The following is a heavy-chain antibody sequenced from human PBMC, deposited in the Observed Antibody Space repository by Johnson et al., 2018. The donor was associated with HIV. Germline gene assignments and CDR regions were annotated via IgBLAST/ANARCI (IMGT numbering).Heavy chain of an antibody. V-gene: IGHV3-30*04. Sequence: VQLVESGGGVVRPGGSLRLSCAASGFTYSSYAMHWVRQAPGKGLEWVAVISYDGSNKYYADSVKGRFTISRDNSQNTLYLQMNSLIAEDTAVYYCARDTPFGYCSSTSCYAGGAFDIWGQGTMVTVSS. CDR2: ISYDGSNK. D-gene: IGHD2-2*01. CDR3: ARDTPFGYCSSTSCYAGGAFDI. J-gene: IGHJ3*02. CDR1: GFTYSSYA.